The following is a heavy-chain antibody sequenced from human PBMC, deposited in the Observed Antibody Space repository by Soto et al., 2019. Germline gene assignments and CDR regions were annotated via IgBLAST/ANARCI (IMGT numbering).Heavy chain of an antibody. Sequence: ASVKVSCKASGYTFINFDISWVRQAAGQGLEWLGWMNPGSGKTGYASKFQGRVAMTRDASTGTSHLELSSLTSDDTAVYYCARMASAGTLNWFDPWGQGTLVTV. CDR1: GYTFINFD. D-gene: IGHD6-13*01. V-gene: IGHV1-8*02. J-gene: IGHJ5*02. CDR3: ARMASAGTLNWFDP. CDR2: MNPGSGKT.